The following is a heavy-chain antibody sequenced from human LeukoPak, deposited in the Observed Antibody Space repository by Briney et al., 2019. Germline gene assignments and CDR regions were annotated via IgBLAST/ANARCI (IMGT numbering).Heavy chain of an antibody. CDR1: GFSISSGYY. CDR3: ARAPFNYYYYMDV. D-gene: IGHD3-3*02. V-gene: IGHV4-38-2*02. CDR2: IYHSGNT. Sequence: SETLSLTCTVSGFSISSGYYWGWIRPPPGKGLEWIGTIYHSGNTYYNPSLKNRVTISVDTSKNQFSLKLTSVTAADTAVYYCARAPFNYYYYMDVWGKGTTVTVSS. J-gene: IGHJ6*03.